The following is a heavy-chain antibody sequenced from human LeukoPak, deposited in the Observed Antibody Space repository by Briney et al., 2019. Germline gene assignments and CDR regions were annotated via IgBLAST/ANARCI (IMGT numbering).Heavy chain of an antibody. CDR1: GFTFSSYW. D-gene: IGHD6-6*01. J-gene: IGHJ4*02. Sequence: GGSLRLSCAASGFTFSSYWMHWVRQAPGKGLVWVSRINSDGSSTSYADSVKGRFTISRDNAKNTLYLQMNSLRAEDTAVYYCAIRPVKYSIDYWGQGTLVTVSS. V-gene: IGHV3-74*01. CDR2: INSDGSST. CDR3: AIRPVKYSIDY.